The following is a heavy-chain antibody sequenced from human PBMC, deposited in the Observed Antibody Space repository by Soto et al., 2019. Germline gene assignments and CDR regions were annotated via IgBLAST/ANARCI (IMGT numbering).Heavy chain of an antibody. Sequence: QVQLQESGPGLVKPSETLSLTCTVSGGSISTYYWSWIRQPPGKGLEWIGYIDYSGRSNYSPSLKSRVTIATDTSQKQFSLKLNSVTAADTAVYYCARDHRYCTSPSCPGGLDVWGQGTTVTVSS. J-gene: IGHJ6*02. CDR1: GGSISTYY. V-gene: IGHV4-59*01. D-gene: IGHD2-2*01. CDR2: IDYSGRS. CDR3: ARDHRYCTSPSCPGGLDV.